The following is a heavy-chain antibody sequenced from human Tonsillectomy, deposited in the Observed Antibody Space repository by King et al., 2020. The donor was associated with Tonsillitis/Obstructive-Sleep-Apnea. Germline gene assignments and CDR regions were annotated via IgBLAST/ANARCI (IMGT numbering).Heavy chain of an antibody. CDR3: ARASRVKSIAARRRWLVFDY. CDR2: INHSGST. D-gene: IGHD6-6*01. CDR1: GGSFSGYY. V-gene: IGHV4-34*01. J-gene: IGHJ4*02. Sequence: HVQLQQWGAGLLKPSETLSLTCAVYGGSFSGYYWSWIRQPPGKGLEWIGEINHSGSTNYNPSLKSRVTISVDTSKNQFSLKLSSVTAADTAVYYCARASRVKSIAARRRWLVFDYWGQGTLVTVSS.